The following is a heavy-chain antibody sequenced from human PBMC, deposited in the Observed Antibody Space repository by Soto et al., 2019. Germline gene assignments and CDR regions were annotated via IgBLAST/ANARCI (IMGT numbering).Heavy chain of an antibody. CDR3: AQGRYARNAGPFDL. CDR1: GFSFGAYA. CDR2: ISSDSGTS. J-gene: IGHJ4*02. Sequence: EVQLVESGGGLVQPGRSLRLSCAASGFSFGAYAMHWVRQVPGKGLEWISVISSDSGTSCYPDSVKGRFIISRDDAKKSLFLQMNSLRGEDTALYYCAQGRYARNAGPFDLWGQGTLVTVSS. D-gene: IGHD2-2*01. V-gene: IGHV3-9*01.